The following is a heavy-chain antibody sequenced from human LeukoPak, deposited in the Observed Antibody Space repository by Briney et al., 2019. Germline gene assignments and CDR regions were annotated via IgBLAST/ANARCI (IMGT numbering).Heavy chain of an antibody. CDR3: ARGRGSY. D-gene: IGHD3-16*01. Sequence: KPSETLSLTCTVSGGSISRYYWSWIRQPPGKGLEWIGYIYNSGSTNYNPSLASRVTISVDTSKNQFSLKLSSVTATDTAVYYCARGRGSYWGQGTLVTVSS. CDR1: GGSISRYY. J-gene: IGHJ4*02. V-gene: IGHV4-59*01. CDR2: IYNSGST.